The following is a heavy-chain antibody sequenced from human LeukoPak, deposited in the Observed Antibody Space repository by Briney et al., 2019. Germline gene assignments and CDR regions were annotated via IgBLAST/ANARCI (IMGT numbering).Heavy chain of an antibody. CDR3: AKDRSSSGMDV. CDR1: GFTFSSYG. V-gene: IGHV3-30*18. Sequence: GRSLRLSCAASGFTFSSYGMHWVRQAPGKGLEWVEVISYDGSNKYYADSVKGRFTIPRDNSKNTLYLQMNSLRAEDTAVYYCAKDRSSSGMDVWGQGTTVTVSS. D-gene: IGHD2-2*01. J-gene: IGHJ6*02. CDR2: ISYDGSNK.